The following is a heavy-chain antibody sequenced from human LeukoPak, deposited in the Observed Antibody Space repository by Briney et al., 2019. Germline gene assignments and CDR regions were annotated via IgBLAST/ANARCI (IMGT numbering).Heavy chain of an antibody. CDR1: GGSISSYY. D-gene: IGHD5-12*01. Sequence: SETLSLTCTVSGGSISSYYWSWIRQPPGKGLEWIGYIYYSGSTSYNPSLKSRVTISVDTSTNQFSLKLRSVTAADTAVYYCAREDSGYDYSPFDYRGQGTLVTVSS. CDR3: AREDSGYDYSPFDY. CDR2: IYYSGST. V-gene: IGHV4-59*01. J-gene: IGHJ4*02.